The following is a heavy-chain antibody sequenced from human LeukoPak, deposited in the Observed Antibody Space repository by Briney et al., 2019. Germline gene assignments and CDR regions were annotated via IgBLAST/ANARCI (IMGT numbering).Heavy chain of an antibody. J-gene: IGHJ4*02. Sequence: GGSLRLSCAASGFTFSSYSMNWVRQAPGKGLEWVSSISSSSSYIYYADSVKGRFTISRDNAKNSLYLQMNSLRAEDTAVYYCAKAYSSSSPYYFDYWGQGTLVTVSS. D-gene: IGHD6-6*01. CDR3: AKAYSSSSPYYFDY. V-gene: IGHV3-21*01. CDR2: ISSSSSYI. CDR1: GFTFSSYS.